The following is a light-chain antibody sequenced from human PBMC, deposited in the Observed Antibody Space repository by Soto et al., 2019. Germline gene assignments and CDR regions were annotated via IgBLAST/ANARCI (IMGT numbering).Light chain of an antibody. Sequence: EMVMTQSPATLSLSPGERVTLSCRASQSVSSKLAWYQQKPGQAPRLLIYGASIRATDIPARFSGSGSGTEFTLTISRLQSEDFAIFYCQQYSNWPYTFGQGTKLEIK. V-gene: IGKV3-15*01. CDR3: QQYSNWPYT. J-gene: IGKJ2*01. CDR2: GAS. CDR1: QSVSSK.